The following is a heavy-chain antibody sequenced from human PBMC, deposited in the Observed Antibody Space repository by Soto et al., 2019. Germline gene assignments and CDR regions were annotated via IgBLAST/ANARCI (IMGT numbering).Heavy chain of an antibody. V-gene: IGHV3-48*03. CDR3: ARYCSGGTCNDGNMDV. D-gene: IGHD2-15*01. J-gene: IGHJ6*02. Sequence: GGSLRLSCAASGITFSNYEMNWVRQAPGKGLEWVSYISSSGGTTYYAGSVKGRFTISRDNAKSSLYLQMNSLRAEDTAVYYCARYCSGGTCNDGNMDVWGQGTTVTVSS. CDR1: GITFSNYE. CDR2: ISSSGGTT.